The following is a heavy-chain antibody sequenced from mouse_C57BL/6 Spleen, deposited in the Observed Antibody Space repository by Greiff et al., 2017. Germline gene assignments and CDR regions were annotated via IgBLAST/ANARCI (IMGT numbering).Heavy chain of an antibody. CDR2: IDPSDSYT. Sequence: QQSCKASGYTFTSYWMHWVKQRPGQGLEWIGEIDPSDSYTNYNQKFKGKSTLTVDKSSSTAYMQLSSLTSEDSAVYYCARGVITTVVVDYWGQGTTLTVSS. J-gene: IGHJ2*01. V-gene: IGHV1-69*01. CDR3: ARGVITTVVVDY. D-gene: IGHD1-1*01. CDR1: GYTFTSYW.